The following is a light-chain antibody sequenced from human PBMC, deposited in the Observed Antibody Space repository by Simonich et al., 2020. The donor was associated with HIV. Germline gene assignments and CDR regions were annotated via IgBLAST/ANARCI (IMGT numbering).Light chain of an antibody. CDR2: WAS. J-gene: IGKJ1*01. CDR1: QSVLSSSNNKNY. CDR3: HQHYSLPWT. V-gene: IGKV4-1*01. Sequence: DIVMTQSPDSLAVSLGERATINCKSSQSVLSSSNNKNYLAWYQQKPGQPPKLLIYWASTRESGVPDRFSGSGSGTDFTLTISSLQAEDVALYYCHQHYSLPWTFGQGTKVEIK.